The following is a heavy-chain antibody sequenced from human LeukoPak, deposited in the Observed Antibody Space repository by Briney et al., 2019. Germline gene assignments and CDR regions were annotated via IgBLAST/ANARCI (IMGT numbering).Heavy chain of an antibody. CDR1: GFTFSRYS. CDR3: AREFDGSASGAGY. CDR2: MSSSSGLI. D-gene: IGHD1-26*01. J-gene: IGHJ4*02. V-gene: IGHV3-21*01. Sequence: GGSLRLSCAASGFTFSRYSMNWVRQAPGKGLEWVSSMSSSSGLIYYGDSVKGRFTVSRGNAKRSLYLQMNSPRADDTAVYYCAREFDGSASGAGYWGQGTLVTVSS.